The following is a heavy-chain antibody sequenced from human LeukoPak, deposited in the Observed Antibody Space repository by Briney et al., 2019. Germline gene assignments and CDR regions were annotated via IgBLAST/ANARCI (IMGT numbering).Heavy chain of an antibody. J-gene: IGHJ6*03. CDR3: ARGTTVTTYQYYYNMDV. V-gene: IGHV4-59*12. Sequence: SETLSLTCSVSGGSMNSYYWSWIRRPPGKGLEWIGYIYYSGSTNYNPALKSRVTISVDTSKNQFSLRLRSVTAADTAVYYCARGTTVTTYQYYYNMDVWGKGTTVTISS. D-gene: IGHD4-17*01. CDR1: GGSMNSYY. CDR2: IYYSGST.